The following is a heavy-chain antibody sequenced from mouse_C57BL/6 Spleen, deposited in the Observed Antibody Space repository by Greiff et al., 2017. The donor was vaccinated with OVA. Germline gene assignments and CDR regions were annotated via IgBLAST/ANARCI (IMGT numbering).Heavy chain of an antibody. CDR3: VRQGDWGAMDY. CDR2: IRSKSNNYAT. D-gene: IGHD4-1*01. Sequence: EVKLVESGGGLVQPKGSLKLSCAASGFSFNTYAMNWVRQAPGKGLEWVARIRSKSNNYATYYADSVKDRFTISRDDSESMLYLQMNNLKTEDTAMYYCVRQGDWGAMDYWGQGTSVTVSS. CDR1: GFSFNTYA. J-gene: IGHJ4*01. V-gene: IGHV10-1*01.